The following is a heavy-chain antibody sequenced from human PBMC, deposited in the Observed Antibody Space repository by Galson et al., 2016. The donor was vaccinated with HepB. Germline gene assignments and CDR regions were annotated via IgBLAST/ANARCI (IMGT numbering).Heavy chain of an antibody. Sequence: LRLSCAASGFSFSDYYTDWVRQAPGKGLEWVGRSRNKGNYYNTEFAASVRGRFTISRVDSEDLPFLHMNSLKAEDTAVYYCTRGYGSSWLDVFDFWGPGTMVAVSS. CDR2: SRNKGNYYNT. CDR3: TRGYGSSWLDVFDF. CDR1: GFSFSDYY. V-gene: IGHV3-72*01. J-gene: IGHJ3*01. D-gene: IGHD6-13*01.